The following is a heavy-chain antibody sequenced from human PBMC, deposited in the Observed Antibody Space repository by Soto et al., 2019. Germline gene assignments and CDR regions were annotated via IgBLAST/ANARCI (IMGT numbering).Heavy chain of an antibody. D-gene: IGHD6-13*01. V-gene: IGHV1-46*03. CDR1: GYTFTSYY. Sequence: QVQLVHSGAEVKKPGASVRVSCKASGYTFTSYYIHWVRQAPGHGPEWMGMISPSSGGTDYAQKFQGRVTMNRDTSTSTVYMELSSLRSEDTAVYYCTRSIITTAGTDAFDLWGQGTLVTVSS. J-gene: IGHJ3*01. CDR2: ISPSSGGT. CDR3: TRSIITTAGTDAFDL.